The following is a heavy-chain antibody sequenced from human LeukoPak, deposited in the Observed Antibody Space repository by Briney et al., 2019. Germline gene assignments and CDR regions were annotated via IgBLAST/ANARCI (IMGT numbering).Heavy chain of an antibody. J-gene: IGHJ4*02. CDR3: ARDDDIVVVPAAHFDY. D-gene: IGHD2-2*01. CDR1: GYTFTSYG. V-gene: IGHV1-18*01. Sequence: VASVKVSCKASGYTFTSYGISWVRQAPGQGLEWMGWISAYNGNTNYAQKLQGRVTMTTDTSTSTAYMELRSLRSDDTAVYYCARDDDIVVVPAAHFDYWGQGTLVTVSS. CDR2: ISAYNGNT.